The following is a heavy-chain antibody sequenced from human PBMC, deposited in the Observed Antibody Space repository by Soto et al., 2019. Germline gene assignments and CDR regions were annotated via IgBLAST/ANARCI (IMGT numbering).Heavy chain of an antibody. Sequence: EVQLVESGGGLVQPGGSLRLSCAASGFTFSNYWMYWVRQAPGKGLVWVSRINSDGSVSSYADSVKGRLTISRDNVKNTLYQQMDSLRAEDTAVYYCARGDCVGGTCYSLAGSFYYYMDVWGKGTTVTVFS. CDR3: ARGDCVGGTCYSLAGSFYYYMDV. CDR2: INSDGSVS. D-gene: IGHD2-15*01. V-gene: IGHV3-74*01. CDR1: GFTFSNYW. J-gene: IGHJ6*03.